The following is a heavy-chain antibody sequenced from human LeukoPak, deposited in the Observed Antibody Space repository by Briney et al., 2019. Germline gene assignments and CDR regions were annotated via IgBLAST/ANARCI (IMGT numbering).Heavy chain of an antibody. D-gene: IGHD6-19*01. V-gene: IGHV4-39*01. CDR3: ASSREAVAGTGNLDY. Sequence: SETLSLTCTVSGGSISSSSYYWGWIRQPPGKGLEWIGSIYYSGSTYYNPSLKSRVTISVDTSKNQFSLKLSSVTAADTAVYYCASSREAVAGTGNLDYWGREPWSPSPQ. J-gene: IGHJ4*02. CDR2: IYYSGST. CDR1: GGSISSSSYY.